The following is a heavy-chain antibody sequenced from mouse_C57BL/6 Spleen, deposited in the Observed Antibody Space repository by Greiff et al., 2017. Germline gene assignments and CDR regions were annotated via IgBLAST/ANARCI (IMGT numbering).Heavy chain of an antibody. Sequence: EVQGVESGGGLVQPGGSLSLSCAASGFTFTDYYMRWVRQPPGKALEWLGFIRNKANGYTTEYSASVKGRFTISRDNSQSILYLQMNALRAEDSATYYCARYIRDYYAVDYWGQGTSVTVSS. CDR1: GFTFTDYY. CDR3: ARYIRDYYAVDY. CDR2: IRNKANGYTT. V-gene: IGHV7-3*01. J-gene: IGHJ4*01.